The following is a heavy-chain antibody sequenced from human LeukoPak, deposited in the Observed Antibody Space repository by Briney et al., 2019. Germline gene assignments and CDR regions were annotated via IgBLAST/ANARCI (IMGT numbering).Heavy chain of an antibody. J-gene: IGHJ6*02. CDR3: AREIQRHKLLSHYYYYYGMDV. CDR2: ISSSGSTI. Sequence: GGSLRLSCAASGFTFSSYEMNWVRQAPGKGLEWVSYISSSGSTIYYADSVKGRFTISRDNAKNSLYLQMNSLRAEDTAVYYCAREIQRHKLLSHYYYYYGMDVWGQGTTVTVSS. V-gene: IGHV3-48*03. D-gene: IGHD2-2*01. CDR1: GFTFSSYE.